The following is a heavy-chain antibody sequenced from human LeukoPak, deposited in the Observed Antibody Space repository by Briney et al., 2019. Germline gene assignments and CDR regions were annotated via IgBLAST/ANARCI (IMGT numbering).Heavy chain of an antibody. Sequence: SVKVSCKTSGYTFTNFDINWVRQATGQGLEWLGWMNPYTGKTGYAQRFQGRVTFTGDTSIRTAYMEVSSLTSEDTAVYYCARAPTPFYYDSSAYYSDFWGQGTLVTVSS. V-gene: IGHV1-8*03. J-gene: IGHJ4*02. CDR1: GYTFTNFD. CDR3: ARAPTPFYYDSSAYYSDF. D-gene: IGHD6-25*01. CDR2: MNPYTGKT.